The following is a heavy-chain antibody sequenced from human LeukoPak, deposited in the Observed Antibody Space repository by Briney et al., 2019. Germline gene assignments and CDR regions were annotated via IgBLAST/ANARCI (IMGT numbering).Heavy chain of an antibody. D-gene: IGHD3-10*01. Sequence: ASENLSLTCTVPAAGINYNTAHWGWVRQPPGKGLQWIGSISYSGDTFYSPSLKGRVSISLDKSKKQFSLKLTSMTAADTAVYFCAGDGSSDRWYYYWGQGTRVIVS. V-gene: IGHV4-39*07. CDR3: AGDGSSDRWYYY. CDR2: ISYSGDT. CDR1: AAGINYNTAH. J-gene: IGHJ4*02.